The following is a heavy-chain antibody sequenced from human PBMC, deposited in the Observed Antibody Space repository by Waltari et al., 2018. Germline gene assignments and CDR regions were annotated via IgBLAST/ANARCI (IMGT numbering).Heavy chain of an antibody. CDR3: ARGRIRGTSPHY. CDR2: VNHRGNT. J-gene: IGHJ4*02. V-gene: IGHV4-34*01. D-gene: IGHD1-1*01. Sequence: QVQLHQWGAGLLKPSETLSLTCAVYSGSFSDYYWAWIRQPPGKGLEWIGEVNHRGNTNFNPSLKSRVTISVDTSKNQFSLKLSSVTAADTAVYYCARGRIRGTSPHYWGQGSLVTVSS. CDR1: SGSFSDYY.